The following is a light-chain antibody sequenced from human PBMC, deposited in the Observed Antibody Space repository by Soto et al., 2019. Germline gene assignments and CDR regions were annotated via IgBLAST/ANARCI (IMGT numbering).Light chain of an antibody. CDR2: DNT. CDR1: SSNIGAGYH. Sequence: QSVLTQPPSVSGAPGQRVTISCTGSSSNIGAGYHVHWYQQLPGTAPKLLIYDNTNRPSGVPDRFSGSKSGTSASLAITGLQAEDEADYYCQSYDSSHVVFGGGTKLTVL. J-gene: IGLJ2*01. CDR3: QSYDSSHVV. V-gene: IGLV1-40*01.